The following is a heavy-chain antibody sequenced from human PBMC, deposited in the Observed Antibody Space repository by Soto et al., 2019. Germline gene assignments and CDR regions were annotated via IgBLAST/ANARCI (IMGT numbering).Heavy chain of an antibody. D-gene: IGHD6-19*01. J-gene: IGHJ4*02. CDR2: ISSSGSTI. V-gene: IGHV3-48*03. CDR1: GFTFSSYE. CDR3: ARVRWLVLDY. Sequence: HPGGSLRLSCAASGFTFSSYEMNWVRQAPGKGLEWVSYISSSGSTIYYADSVKGRFTTSRDNAKNSLYLQMNSLRAEDTAVYYCARVRWLVLDYWGQGTLVTVSS.